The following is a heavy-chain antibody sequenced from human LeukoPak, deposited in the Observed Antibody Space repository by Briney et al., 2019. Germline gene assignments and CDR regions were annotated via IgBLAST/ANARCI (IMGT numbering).Heavy chain of an antibody. CDR3: ARAPRWIQLWYYFDY. J-gene: IGHJ4*02. CDR2: IIPIFGTA. CDR1: GGTFSSYA. V-gene: IGHV1-69*05. Sequence: SVKVSCKASGGTFSSYAISWVRQAPGQGLEWMGGIIPIFGTANYAQKFQGRVTITTDESTSTAYIELSSLRSEDTAVYCCARAPRWIQLWYYFDYWGQGTLVTVSS. D-gene: IGHD5-18*01.